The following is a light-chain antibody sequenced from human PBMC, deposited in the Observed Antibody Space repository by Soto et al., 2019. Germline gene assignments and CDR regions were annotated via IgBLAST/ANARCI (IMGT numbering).Light chain of an antibody. Sequence: QSALTPPPSVSGAPGQRVTISCTGSSSNIGAGYDVHWYQQLPGTAPKLLIYTNSIRPSGVPGRFSGSKSGTSASLAITGLQAEDEADYFCQSYDSSLSGYVFGTGTKVTVL. J-gene: IGLJ1*01. CDR3: QSYDSSLSGYV. CDR1: SSNIGAGYD. CDR2: TNS. V-gene: IGLV1-40*01.